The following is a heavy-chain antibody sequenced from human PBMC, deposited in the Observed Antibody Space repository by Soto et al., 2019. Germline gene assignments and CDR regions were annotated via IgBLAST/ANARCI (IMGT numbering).Heavy chain of an antibody. V-gene: IGHV3-15*07. CDR2: IKSETDGGTI. J-gene: IGHJ4*02. CDR3: SPPAVKYYSGWYPLSR. D-gene: IGHD6-19*01. CDR1: GFTFSNVW. Sequence: EVQLVESGGGLVKPGGSLRLSCAGSGFTFSNVWMNWVRQAPGKGLEWVGRIKSETDGGTIDYAAPVKGRFTISRDDSNNTPDPQKNSLKTRDTATDYFSPPAVKYYSGWYPLSRWGQGTRVTVSS.